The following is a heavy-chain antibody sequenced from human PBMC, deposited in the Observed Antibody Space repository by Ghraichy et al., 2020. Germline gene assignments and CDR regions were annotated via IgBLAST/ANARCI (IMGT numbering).Heavy chain of an antibody. J-gene: IGHJ4*02. Sequence: GGYLRLSCAASGFTFSSFWMTWVRQAPGKGLEWVATIKQDGSERYYVDSVKGRFTVSRDNAKSSLYLQMDSLRTEDTAVYYCARGRGYCTGGSCFIYFADWGQGTLVPVSS. D-gene: IGHD2-8*02. CDR1: GFTFSSFW. CDR3: ARGRGYCTGGSCFIYFAD. V-gene: IGHV3-7*03. CDR2: IKQDGSER.